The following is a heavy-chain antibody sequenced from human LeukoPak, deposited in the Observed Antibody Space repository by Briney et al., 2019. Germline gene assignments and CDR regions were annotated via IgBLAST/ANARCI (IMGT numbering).Heavy chain of an antibody. J-gene: IGHJ4*02. CDR3: AKQPLVGATFTFDY. D-gene: IGHD1-26*01. V-gene: IGHV3-23*01. CDR1: GFTFSXXX. Sequence: GFTFSXXXMSWVRXAPGKXLXWXSSISGSGGSTYYADSVQGRFTISRDNSKNTLYLQMNSLRAEDTAVYYCAKQPLVGATFTFDYWGQGTLVTVSS. CDR2: ISGSGGST.